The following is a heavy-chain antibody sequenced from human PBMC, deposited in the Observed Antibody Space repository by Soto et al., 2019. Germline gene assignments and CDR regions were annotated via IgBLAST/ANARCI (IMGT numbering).Heavy chain of an antibody. CDR1: GASINSGGYY. Sequence: QVQLQESGPGLVKPSQTLSLTCTVSGASINSGGYYWSWIRQLPGKGLEWIGYIYFSGSTYYNPSLESRVTISLDTSQNQFSLKLSSVTAADTAVYSCASSNAWEVLLAYWGQGTLVTVSS. D-gene: IGHD4-4*01. CDR3: ASSNAWEVLLAY. J-gene: IGHJ4*02. CDR2: IYFSGST. V-gene: IGHV4-31*03.